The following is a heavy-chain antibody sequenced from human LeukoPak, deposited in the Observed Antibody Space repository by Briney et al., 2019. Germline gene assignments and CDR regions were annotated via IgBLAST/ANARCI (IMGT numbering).Heavy chain of an antibody. Sequence: KPSETLSLTFAVYGGSFSGYYWSWIRQPPGKGLEWIGEINHSGSTNYNPSLKSRVTISVDTSKNQFSLKLSSVTAADTAVYYCARVMQQQLGGPYYYYYYYMDVWGKGTTVTVSS. CDR2: INHSGST. D-gene: IGHD6-13*01. J-gene: IGHJ6*03. V-gene: IGHV4-34*01. CDR1: GGSFSGYY. CDR3: ARVMQQQLGGPYYYYYYYMDV.